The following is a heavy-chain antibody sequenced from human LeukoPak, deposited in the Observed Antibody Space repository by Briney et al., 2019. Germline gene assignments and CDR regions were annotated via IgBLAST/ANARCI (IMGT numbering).Heavy chain of an antibody. CDR2: IYYSGST. J-gene: IGHJ4*02. CDR1: GGSISSGGYY. V-gene: IGHV4-61*08. Sequence: SETLSLTCAVSGGSISSGGYYWSWIRQPPGKGLEWIGYIYYSGSTNYNPSLKSRVTISVDTSKNQFSLKLSSVTAADTAVYYCARQTPEAVAIDYWGQGTLVTVSS. D-gene: IGHD6-19*01. CDR3: ARQTPEAVAIDY.